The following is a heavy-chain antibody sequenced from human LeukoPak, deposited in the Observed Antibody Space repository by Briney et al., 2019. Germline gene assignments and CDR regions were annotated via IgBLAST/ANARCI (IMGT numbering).Heavy chain of an antibody. Sequence: GASVKVSCKTSGYTFNNYGINWVRQAPGQGLEWVGWISGYNGNTNYAQKFQGRITMTIGTPTSTGYMELRSLTSDDTAVFYCARYGGGDTWYAHFGMDAWGRGTTVNVSS. CDR1: GYTFNNYG. CDR2: ISGYNGNT. D-gene: IGHD2-21*02. V-gene: IGHV1-18*01. CDR3: ARYGGGDTWYAHFGMDA. J-gene: IGHJ6*02.